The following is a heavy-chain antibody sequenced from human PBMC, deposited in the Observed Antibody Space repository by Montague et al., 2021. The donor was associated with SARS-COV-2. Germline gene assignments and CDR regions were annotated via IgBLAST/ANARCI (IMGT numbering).Heavy chain of an antibody. D-gene: IGHD3-16*01. CDR2: ISESGSP. CDR1: GGSISRYY. J-gene: IGHJ4*02. V-gene: IGHV4-59*08. CDR3: ARHRIYLGESW. Sequence: SETLSLTYTVSGGSISRYYWCWIRQSPGQGLVWFVDISESGSPXXXPSLRSRVTVSVDTSKSQFSLTLTSVTAADTALYDCARHRIYLGESWWGEGTLVTVSS.